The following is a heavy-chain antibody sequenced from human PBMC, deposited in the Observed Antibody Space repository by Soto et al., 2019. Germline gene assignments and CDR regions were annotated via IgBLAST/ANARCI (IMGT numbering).Heavy chain of an antibody. CDR3: ARAYMATVIFDY. V-gene: IGHV1-3*01. CDR2: INAGNGNT. D-gene: IGHD4-4*01. CDR1: GYTFTSYA. J-gene: IGHJ4*02. Sequence: ASVKVSCKASGYTFTSYAMHWVRQAPGQRLEWMGWINAGNGNTKYSQKFQGRVTITRDTSASTAYMELSSLRSEDTAVYYCARAYMATVIFDYWGQGTLVTVS.